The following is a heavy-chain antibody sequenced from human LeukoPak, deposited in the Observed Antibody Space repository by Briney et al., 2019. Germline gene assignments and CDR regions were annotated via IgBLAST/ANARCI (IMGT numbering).Heavy chain of an antibody. V-gene: IGHV3-48*01. Sequence: PGGSLRLSCAASGFTFSDHSMNWARQAPGKGLEWVSYISSRSTAIYYADSVKGRFTISRDNVKNSLYLQMNSLRAEDTAVYYCAKSGVYCSGGSCYFGYFQHWGQGTLVTVSS. CDR2: ISSRSTAI. CDR3: AKSGVYCSGGSCYFGYFQH. D-gene: IGHD2-15*01. J-gene: IGHJ1*01. CDR1: GFTFSDHS.